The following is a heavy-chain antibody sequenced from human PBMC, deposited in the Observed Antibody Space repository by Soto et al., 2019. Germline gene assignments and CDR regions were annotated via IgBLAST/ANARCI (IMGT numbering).Heavy chain of an antibody. CDR3: AREVSYYDSSGYDY. CDR2: IYTSGST. CDR1: GGSINSYY. D-gene: IGHD3-22*01. Sequence: QVQLQESGPGLVKPSETLSLTCTLSGGSINSYYWSWIRQPPGKGLEWIGYIYTSGSTKYNPSLKRRVTRAVATSKNQFPLKLSAVTAADTAVYYCAREVSYYDSSGYDYWGQGTLVTVSS. V-gene: IGHV4-59*01. J-gene: IGHJ4*02.